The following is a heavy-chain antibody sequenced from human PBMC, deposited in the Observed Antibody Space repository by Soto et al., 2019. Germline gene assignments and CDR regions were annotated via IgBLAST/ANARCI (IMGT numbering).Heavy chain of an antibody. D-gene: IGHD2-15*01. CDR3: ARDLVGGDYYYYYGMDV. CDR1: GYTFTSYA. V-gene: IGHV1-3*01. CDR2: INAGNGNT. Sequence: VKVSCKASGYTFTSYAMHWVRQAPGQRLEWMGWINAGNGNTKYAQKLQGRVTMTTDTSTSTAYMELRSLRSDDTAVYYCARDLVGGDYYYYYGMDVWGQGTTVTVSS. J-gene: IGHJ6*02.